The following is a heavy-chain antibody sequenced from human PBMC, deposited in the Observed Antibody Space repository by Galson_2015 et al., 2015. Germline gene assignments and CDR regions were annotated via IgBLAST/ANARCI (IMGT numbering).Heavy chain of an antibody. CDR1: GYTFTSYY. D-gene: IGHD4/OR15-4a*01. Sequence: SVKVSCKASGYTFTSYYMHWVRQAPGQGLEWMGIINPSGGSTSYAQKFQGRVTMTRDTSTSTVYMELSGLRSEDTAVYYCARVPPPTGVANSSGFDYWGQGTLVTVSS. CDR2: INPSGGST. V-gene: IGHV1-46*01. J-gene: IGHJ4*02. CDR3: ARVPPPTGVANSSGFDY.